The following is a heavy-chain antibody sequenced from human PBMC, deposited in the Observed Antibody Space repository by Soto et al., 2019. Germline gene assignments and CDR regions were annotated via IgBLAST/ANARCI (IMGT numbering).Heavy chain of an antibody. D-gene: IGHD3-22*01. J-gene: IGHJ5*02. V-gene: IGHV4-31*03. CDR1: GGSISSGGYY. CDR3: ARTSYDSSGTAADP. Sequence: QVQLQESGPGLVKPSQTLSLTCTVSGGSISSGGYYWSWIRQHPGKGLEWIGYIYYSGSTYYNPSLKSRVTISVDKSKNQSSLKLSSVTAADTAVYYCARTSYDSSGTAADPWGQGTLVTVSS. CDR2: IYYSGST.